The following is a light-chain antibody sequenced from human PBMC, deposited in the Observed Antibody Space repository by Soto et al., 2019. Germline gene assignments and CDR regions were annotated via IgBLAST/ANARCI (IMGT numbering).Light chain of an antibody. CDR2: AAS. V-gene: IGKV1-27*01. J-gene: IGKJ5*01. Sequence: DIQVTQSPSSLSASVGNRVSISCRASQGITNHLAWYQQKPGKAPKVLIYAASTLQPGVPSRFSGSGSGTDFTLSINSLQPDDFATYYCQNYDSAPITFGQGTRLEIK. CDR3: QNYDSAPIT. CDR1: QGITNH.